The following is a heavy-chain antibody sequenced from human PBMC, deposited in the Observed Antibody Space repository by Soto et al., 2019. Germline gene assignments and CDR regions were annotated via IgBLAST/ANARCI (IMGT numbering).Heavy chain of an antibody. V-gene: IGHV5-51*01. CDR1: GYSFTSYW. Sequence: GESLKISCKGSGYSFTSYWIGWVRQMPGKGLEWMGIIYPGDPDTRYSPSFQGQVTISADKSISTAYLQWSSLKASDTAMYYCARRTILAAAVKRYYYYGMDVWGQGTTVTVSS. CDR3: ARRTILAAAVKRYYYYGMDV. J-gene: IGHJ6*02. CDR2: IYPGDPDT. D-gene: IGHD6-13*01.